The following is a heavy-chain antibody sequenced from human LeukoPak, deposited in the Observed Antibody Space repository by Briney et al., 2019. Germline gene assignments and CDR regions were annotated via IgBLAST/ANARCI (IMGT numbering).Heavy chain of an antibody. CDR1: GYTFTGNY. J-gene: IGHJ4*02. CDR2: IFPNSGGT. V-gene: IGHV1-2*02. CDR3: VAVTYTNYDDFDY. Sequence: ASVKVSCKASGYTFTGNYMHWVRQAPGQGLEWMGRIFPNSGGTEYALKFQGRVTMTRDTSISTAYMELSSLRSDDTAVYYCVAVTYTNYDDFDYWGQGTLVTVSS. D-gene: IGHD4-4*01.